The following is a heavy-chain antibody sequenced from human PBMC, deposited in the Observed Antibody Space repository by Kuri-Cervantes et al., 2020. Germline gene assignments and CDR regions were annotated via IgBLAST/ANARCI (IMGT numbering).Heavy chain of an antibody. V-gene: IGHV4-59*01. CDR1: GDSISTYF. D-gene: IGHD2-15*01. CDR2: IYYSGST. Sequence: SETLSLTCTVSGDSISTYFWSWIRQPPGEGLEWIGYIYYSGSTNYNPSLKSRVSISVDASKNQFSLKLSSVTAADTAVYYCARFRGASSGFDYWGQGTLVTVSS. J-gene: IGHJ4*02. CDR3: ARFRGASSGFDY.